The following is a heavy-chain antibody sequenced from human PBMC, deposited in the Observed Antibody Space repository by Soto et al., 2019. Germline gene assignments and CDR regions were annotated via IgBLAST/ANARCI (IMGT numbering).Heavy chain of an antibody. V-gene: IGHV1-2*02. Sequence: GSVKVSFKASGYPFTGYYVHLVRQAPGQGLEWIGWINPNSGGTNYAQKFQGRVTMTRDTSISTAYMELSRLRSDDTAVYYCARSMVRGVIIRDYWGKGTLVTVSS. D-gene: IGHD3-10*01. CDR3: ARSMVRGVIIRDY. CDR1: GYPFTGYY. J-gene: IGHJ4*02. CDR2: INPNSGGT.